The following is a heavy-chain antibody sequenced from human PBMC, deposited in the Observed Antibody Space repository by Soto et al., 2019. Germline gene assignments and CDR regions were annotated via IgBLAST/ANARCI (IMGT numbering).Heavy chain of an antibody. CDR3: ASSNIAAAGFYYYGMDV. V-gene: IGHV4-59*01. D-gene: IGHD6-13*01. CDR2: IYYSGST. J-gene: IGHJ6*02. CDR1: GGSISSYY. Sequence: TLSLTCTVSGGSISSYYWSWIRQPPGKGLEWIGYIYYSGSTNYNPSLKSRVTISVDTSKNQFSLKLSSVTAADTAVYYCASSNIAAAGFYYYGMDVWGRGTTVTVSS.